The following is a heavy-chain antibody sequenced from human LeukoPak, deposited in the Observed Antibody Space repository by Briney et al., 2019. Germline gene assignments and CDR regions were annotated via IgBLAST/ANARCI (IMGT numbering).Heavy chain of an antibody. CDR2: ISSSSSYI. Sequence: GGSLTVSCAASGFTFSSYSMNWVRQAPGKGLEGVSSISSSSSYIYYADSVKGRFTISRDNAKNSLYLQMNSLRAEDTAVYYCARGYSGYDRPYYYYYMDVWGKGTTVTVSS. D-gene: IGHD5-12*01. CDR3: ARGYSGYDRPYYYYYMDV. CDR1: GFTFSSYS. V-gene: IGHV3-21*01. J-gene: IGHJ6*03.